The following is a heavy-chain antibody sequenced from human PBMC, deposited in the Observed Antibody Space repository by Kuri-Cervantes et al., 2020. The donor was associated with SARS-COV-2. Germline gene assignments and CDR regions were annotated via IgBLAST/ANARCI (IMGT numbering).Heavy chain of an antibody. CDR1: GFTFSSYA. CDR3: ANQAAATYFDY. Sequence: GESLKISCAASGFTFSSYAMSWVRQAPGKGLEWGSAISSSGGSTYYADSVKGRFTISRDNSKNTLYLQMNSLRAEDTAVYYCANQAAATYFDYWGQGTLVTVSS. CDR2: ISSSGGST. D-gene: IGHD2-15*01. J-gene: IGHJ4*02. V-gene: IGHV3-23*01.